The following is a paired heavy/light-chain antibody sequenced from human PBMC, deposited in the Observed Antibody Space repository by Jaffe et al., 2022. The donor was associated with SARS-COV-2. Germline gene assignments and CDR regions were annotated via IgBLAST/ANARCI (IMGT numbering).Light chain of an antibody. CDR3: QQSYSTYT. V-gene: IGKV1-39*01. CDR2: ATS. J-gene: IGKJ2*01. CDR1: QTISNY. Sequence: DIQLTQSPSSLSASVGDRVTITCRSSQTISNYLNWYQQKPGKAPKLLISATSTLQSGVPSRFSGSGSGTDFTLTISGLQPEDFATYFCQQSYSTYTFGQGTNLEIK.
Heavy chain of an antibody. CDR1: GGSISSGGFY. V-gene: IGHV4-31*03. D-gene: IGHD1-26*01. CDR3: ARDNKWAGESQPHFDY. J-gene: IGHJ4*02. Sequence: QVQLQESGPGLVKPSQTLSLTCTVSGGSISSGGFYWSWIRQFPGKGLEWIGSIYYRGGTYDNPSLKSRLTISIDTSKNQFSLKLTSVTAADSAVYYCARDNKWAGESQPHFDYWGQGTLVTVSS. CDR2: IYYRGGT.